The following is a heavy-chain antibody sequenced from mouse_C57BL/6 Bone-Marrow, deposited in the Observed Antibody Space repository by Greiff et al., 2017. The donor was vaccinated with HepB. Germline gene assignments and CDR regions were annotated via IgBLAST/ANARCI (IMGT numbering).Heavy chain of an antibody. D-gene: IGHD2-4*01. V-gene: IGHV5-4*03. CDR1: GFTFSSYA. CDR2: ISDGGSYT. J-gene: IGHJ4*01. Sequence: DVKLVESGGGLVKPGGSLKLSCAASGFTFSSYAMSWVRQTPEKRLEWVATISDGGSYTYYPDNVKGRFTISRDNAKNNLYLQMSHLKSEDTAMYYCARDPPYDYGDYYYAMGYWGQGTSVTVSS. CDR3: ARDPPYDYGDYYYAMGY.